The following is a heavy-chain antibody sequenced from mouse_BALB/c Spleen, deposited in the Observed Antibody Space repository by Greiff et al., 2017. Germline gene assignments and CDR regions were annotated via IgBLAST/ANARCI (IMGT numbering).Heavy chain of an antibody. D-gene: IGHD2-2*01. CDR3: ARGGYDNWFAY. J-gene: IGHJ3*01. CDR2: INPSTGYT. V-gene: IGHV1-7*01. CDR1: GYTFTSYW. Sequence: QVQLKESGAELAKPGASVKMSCKASGYTFTSYWMHWVKQRPGQGLEWIGYINPSTGYTEYNQKFKDKATLTADKSSSTAYMQLSSLTSEDSAVYYCARGGYDNWFAYWGQGTLVTVSA.